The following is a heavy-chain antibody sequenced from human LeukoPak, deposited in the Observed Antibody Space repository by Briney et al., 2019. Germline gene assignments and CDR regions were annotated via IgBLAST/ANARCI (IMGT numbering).Heavy chain of an antibody. V-gene: IGHV4-4*09. CDR2: IYTSGST. CDR3: ARRRWDTSSWHFDY. D-gene: IGHD6-13*01. J-gene: IGHJ4*02. CDR1: GGSISSYY. Sequence: SETLSLTCTVSGGSISSYYWSWIRQPPGKGLEWIAYIYTSGSTNYNPSLKSRVTISVDTSKNQFSLKLTSVTATDTAVYYCARRRWDTSSWHFDYWGQGTLVTVSS.